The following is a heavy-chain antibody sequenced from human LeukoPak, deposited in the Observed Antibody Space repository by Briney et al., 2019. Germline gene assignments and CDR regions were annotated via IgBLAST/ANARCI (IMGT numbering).Heavy chain of an antibody. D-gene: IGHD4-23*01. Sequence: GGSLRLSCAASGFTFSSYGMHWVRQAPGKGLEWVAFIRYDGSNKYYADSVKGRFTISRDNSKNTLYLQMNSLRAEDTAVYYCAKDRSRNDYGGNSVGGLYYFDYWGQGTLVTVSS. J-gene: IGHJ4*02. CDR1: GFTFSSYG. V-gene: IGHV3-30*02. CDR2: IRYDGSNK. CDR3: AKDRSRNDYGGNSVGGLYYFDY.